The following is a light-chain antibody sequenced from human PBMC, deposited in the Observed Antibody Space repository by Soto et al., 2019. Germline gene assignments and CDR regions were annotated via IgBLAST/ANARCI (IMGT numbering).Light chain of an antibody. V-gene: IGKV1-5*03. CDR2: PAS. J-gene: IGKJ2*01. Sequence: DIQMTQSPSTLSASVGDRVTISCRASESISTWLAWYQQKPGKAPNLLIYPASTLKSGVPSRFSGSGSGTEFTLTISSLQPDDFATYYCQQYSTRYTFGQGTKLEIK. CDR1: ESISTW. CDR3: QQYSTRYT.